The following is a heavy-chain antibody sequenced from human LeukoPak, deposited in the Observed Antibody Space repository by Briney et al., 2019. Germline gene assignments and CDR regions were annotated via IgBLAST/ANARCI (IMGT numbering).Heavy chain of an antibody. V-gene: IGHV3-66*01. CDR2: IYSDGSP. CDR3: ASGITIRDLDY. D-gene: IGHD3-10*01. CDR1: GFAVSNNY. J-gene: IGHJ4*02. Sequence: PGGSLRLSCAASGFAVSNNYMSWVRQAPGKGLEWVSVIYSDGSPYYADSVRGRFTISRDNSKNSLFLQMISLRAEDTAVYYCASGITIRDLDYWGQGTLVTVSS.